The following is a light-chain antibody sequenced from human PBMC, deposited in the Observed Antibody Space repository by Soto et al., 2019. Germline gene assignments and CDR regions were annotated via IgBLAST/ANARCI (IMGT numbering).Light chain of an antibody. CDR3: XXXXXXXXKT. CDR1: QSVSSY. V-gene: IGKV3-15*01. CDR2: DAS. J-gene: IGKJ1*01. Sequence: EIVLTQSPATLSLSPGERATLSCRASQSVSSYLAWYQQKPGQPPRLLIYDASTRATGIPARFSGSGSGTEFTLTISSLQSEDFAVYXXXXXXXXXXKTCGQGTKGDIK.